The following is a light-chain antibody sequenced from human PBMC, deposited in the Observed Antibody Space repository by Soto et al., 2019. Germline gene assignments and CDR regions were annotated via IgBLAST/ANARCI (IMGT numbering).Light chain of an antibody. V-gene: IGKV1-5*01. Sequence: DIQMTQSPSTLSASVGDRVTITCRASHTISNCLAWYQVKPGKAPKLLMHDASSLESGGPSRFSGSASGTEITLTISSMQPDDFATYFCQQYSTYSWTFGQGTKVDIK. CDR1: HTISNC. CDR2: DAS. CDR3: QQYSTYSWT. J-gene: IGKJ1*01.